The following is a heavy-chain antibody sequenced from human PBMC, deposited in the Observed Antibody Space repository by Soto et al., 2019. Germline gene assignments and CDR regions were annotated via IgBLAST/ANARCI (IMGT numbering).Heavy chain of an antibody. CDR2: ISGSGGST. J-gene: IGHJ6*02. V-gene: IGHV3-23*01. Sequence: EVQLLESGGGLVQPGGSLRVSCVASGFTFSSYVMNWVRQAPGKGLYWVSGISGSGGSTYYADSVKGRFTISRDNSKNPLQLQRNRRRVEDMAVYYCAKGPRAPPPHDYGMDVWGQGTTVAVSS. CDR3: AKGPRAPPPHDYGMDV. CDR1: GFTFSSYV.